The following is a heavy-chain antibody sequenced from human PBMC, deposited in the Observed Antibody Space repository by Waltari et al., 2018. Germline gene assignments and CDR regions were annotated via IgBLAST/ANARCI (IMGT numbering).Heavy chain of an antibody. CDR1: GGSISSYY. J-gene: IGHJ3*02. CDR3: ARFLQYSYGHDAFDI. CDR2: IYYSGNT. V-gene: IGHV4-59*01. Sequence: QVQLQESGPGLVKPSETLSLTCTVSGGSISSYYWSWIRQPPGKGLEWIGYIYYSGNTNYNPSLKRRVNISVDTSKNQFSLKLSSVTAADTAVYYCARFLQYSYGHDAFDIWGQGTMVTVSS. D-gene: IGHD5-18*01.